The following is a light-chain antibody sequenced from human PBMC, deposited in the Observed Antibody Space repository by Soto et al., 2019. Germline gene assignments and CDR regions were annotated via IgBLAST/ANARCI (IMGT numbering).Light chain of an antibody. CDR1: QSVSSN. J-gene: IGKJ4*02. CDR2: GAS. Sequence: EIRMSHSQATLSLRPVKRVTLCGRASQSVSSNLAWYQQKPGQAPRLLIYGASTRATGIPARFSGSGSGTDFTLTISRLEPEDFAVYYCQQRNNWPLTFGGGTKVDIK. CDR3: QQRNNWPLT. V-gene: IGKV3-15*01.